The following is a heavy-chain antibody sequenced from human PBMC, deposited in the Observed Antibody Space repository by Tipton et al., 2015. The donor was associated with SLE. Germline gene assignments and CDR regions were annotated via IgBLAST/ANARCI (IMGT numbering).Heavy chain of an antibody. CDR2: ISWNSGSI. V-gene: IGHV3-9*01. D-gene: IGHD1-26*01. J-gene: IGHJ5*02. CDR3: AKDPAKWELLGWFDP. Sequence: VQLVQSGGGLVQPGRSLRLSCAASGFTFDDYAMHWVRQAPGKGLEWVSGISWNSGSIGYADSVKGRFTISRDNAKNSLYLQMNSLRAEDTALYYCAKDPAKWELLGWFDPWGQGTLVTVSS. CDR1: GFTFDDYA.